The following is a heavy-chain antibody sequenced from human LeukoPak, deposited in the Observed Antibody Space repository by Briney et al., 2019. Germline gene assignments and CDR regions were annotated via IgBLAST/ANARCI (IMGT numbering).Heavy chain of an antibody. V-gene: IGHV3-7*03. CDR2: INQNRGEK. D-gene: IGHD4-17*01. J-gene: IGHJ6*03. CDR3: AKRSSTVMIYYYYYMDV. Sequence: GGSLRLSCAASGFTFGTYWMSWARQAPGKGPEWVANINQNRGEKSYVDSVKGRFTISRDNAKKSLYLQMTNLRADDTAIYYCAKRSSTVMIYYYYYMDVWGKGTTVTISS. CDR1: GFTFGTYW.